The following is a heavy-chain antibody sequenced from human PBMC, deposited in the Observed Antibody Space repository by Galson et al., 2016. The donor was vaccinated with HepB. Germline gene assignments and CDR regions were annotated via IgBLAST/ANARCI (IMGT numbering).Heavy chain of an antibody. V-gene: IGHV3-48*03. D-gene: IGHD3-10*01. CDR3: ARAIYYYAFY. CDR1: GFSFSSYD. J-gene: IGHJ4*02. Sequence: SLRLSCAASGFSFSSYDMIWVRQASGKGLEWVSHISINGTAKYYADSVKGRFTISRDNAQKSLYLQMDSLRAEDTAIYYCARAIYYYAFYWGKGTLVTVSS. CDR2: ISINGTAK.